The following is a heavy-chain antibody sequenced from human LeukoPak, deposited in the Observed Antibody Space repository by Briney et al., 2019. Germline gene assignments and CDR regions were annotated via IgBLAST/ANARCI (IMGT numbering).Heavy chain of an antibody. D-gene: IGHD5-18*01. CDR2: VKGDGRPT. V-gene: IGHV3-74*01. CDR1: GLTFSDFW. CDR3: ATGHSYGYDY. Sequence: GGSLRLSCAASGLTFSDFWMHWVRQPPGKGLVWVALVKGDGRPTIYADSVKGRFTISRDNAKNTLYLQMNSLRADDSGVYYCATGHSYGYDYWGQGVLVTVSS. J-gene: IGHJ4*02.